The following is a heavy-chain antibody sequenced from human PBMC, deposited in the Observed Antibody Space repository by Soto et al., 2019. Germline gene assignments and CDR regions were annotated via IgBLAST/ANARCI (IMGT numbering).Heavy chain of an antibody. V-gene: IGHV3-33*01. D-gene: IGHD2-2*01. Sequence: QVQLMESGGGVVQPGGSLRLSCTASGFIYNDYGMNWVRQSPGKGLEWVAVIWHDGSDEHYADSVKGRFTISRDNSKNMLYLQMNSLRGEDTAVYYCARVPMTRVSRWTWFDPWGQGTLVTVSS. CDR1: GFIYNDYG. J-gene: IGHJ5*02. CDR2: IWHDGSDE. CDR3: ARVPMTRVSRWTWFDP.